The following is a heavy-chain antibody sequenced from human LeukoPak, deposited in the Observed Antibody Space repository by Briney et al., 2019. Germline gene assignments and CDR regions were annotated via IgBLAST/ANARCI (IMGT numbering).Heavy chain of an antibody. J-gene: IGHJ4*02. D-gene: IGHD3-10*01. Sequence: GGSLRLSCAASGFTFSSYSMNWVRQAPGKGLEWVSSISSSSSYIYYTDSVKGRFTISRDNAKNSLYLQMNSLRAEDTAVYYCARERPGRGSCIDYWGQGTRVTVSS. V-gene: IGHV3-21*01. CDR1: GFTFSSYS. CDR3: ARERPGRGSCIDY. CDR2: ISSSSSYI.